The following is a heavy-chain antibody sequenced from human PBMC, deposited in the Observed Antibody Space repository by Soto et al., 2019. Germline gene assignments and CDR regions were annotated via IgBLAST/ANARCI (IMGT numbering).Heavy chain of an antibody. V-gene: IGHV4-34*01. Sequence: SETLSLTCAVYGGSFSGYYWSWIRQPPGKGLEWIGEINHSGSTNYNPSLKSRVTISVDTSKNQFSLKLSSVAAADTAVYYCASAPRDILTGYYDFRWFDPWGQGTLVTVSS. CDR1: GGSFSGYY. CDR2: INHSGST. D-gene: IGHD3-9*01. J-gene: IGHJ5*02. CDR3: ASAPRDILTGYYDFRWFDP.